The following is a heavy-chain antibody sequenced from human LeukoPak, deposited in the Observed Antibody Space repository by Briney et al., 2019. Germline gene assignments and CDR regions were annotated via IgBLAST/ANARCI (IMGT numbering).Heavy chain of an antibody. CDR2: ISYDGSNK. V-gene: IGHV3-30-3*01. CDR3: AGDCPYSSSWDAFDI. D-gene: IGHD6-13*01. J-gene: IGHJ3*02. Sequence: GGSLRLSCAASGFTFSSYAMHWVRQAPGKGLEWVAVISYDGSNKYYADSVKGRFTISRDNSKNTLYLQMNSLRAEDTAVYYCAGDCPYSSSWDAFDIWGQGTMVTVSS. CDR1: GFTFSSYA.